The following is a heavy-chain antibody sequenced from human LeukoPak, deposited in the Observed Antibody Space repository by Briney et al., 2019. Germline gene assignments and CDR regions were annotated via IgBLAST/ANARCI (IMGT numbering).Heavy chain of an antibody. CDR3: ARDERGYCSSTSCYNY. J-gene: IGHJ4*02. Sequence: RGSLRLSCAASGFTFSSYAMHWVRQAPGKGLECVAVIPYDGSNKYYADSVKGRFTISRDNSKNTLYLQMNSLRAEDTAVYYCARDERGYCSSTSCYNYWGQGTLVTVSS. CDR1: GFTFSSYA. V-gene: IGHV3-30*04. CDR2: IPYDGSNK. D-gene: IGHD2-2*02.